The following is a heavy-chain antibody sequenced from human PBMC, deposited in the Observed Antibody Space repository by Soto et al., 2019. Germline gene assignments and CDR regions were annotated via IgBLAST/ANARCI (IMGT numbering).Heavy chain of an antibody. V-gene: IGHV3-23*01. CDR3: AKDPDYYDSSGYVDY. CDR1: GFTFSSYA. J-gene: IGHJ4*02. D-gene: IGHD3-22*01. Sequence: AGGSLRLSCAASGFTFSSYAMSWVRQAPGKGLEWVSAISGSGGSTYYADSVKGRFTISRDNSKNTLYLQMNSLRAEDTAVYYCAKDPDYYDSSGYVDYWGQGTLVTVSS. CDR2: ISGSGGST.